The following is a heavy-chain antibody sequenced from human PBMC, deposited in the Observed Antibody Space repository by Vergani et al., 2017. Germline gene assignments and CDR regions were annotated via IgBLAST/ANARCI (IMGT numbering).Heavy chain of an antibody. CDR2: INPNSGGT. Sequence: QVQLVQSGAEVKKPGASVKVSCKASGYTFTGYYMHWVRQAPGQGLEWMGWINPNSGGTNYAQKFQGRVTMTRDTSISTAYMELSRLRSDDTAVYYCARGEVGQWLVPSAYAFDIWGQGTMVTVSS. D-gene: IGHD6-19*01. CDR3: ARGEVGQWLVPSAYAFDI. J-gene: IGHJ3*02. CDR1: GYTFTGYY. V-gene: IGHV1-2*02.